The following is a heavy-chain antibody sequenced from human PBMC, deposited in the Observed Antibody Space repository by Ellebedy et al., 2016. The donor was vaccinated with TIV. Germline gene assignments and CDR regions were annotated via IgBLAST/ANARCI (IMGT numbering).Heavy chain of an antibody. J-gene: IGHJ3*01. D-gene: IGHD3-9*01. CDR2: IGSRTYIV. V-gene: IGHV3-48*02. CDR1: GFTVRSNS. CDR3: ARGGGERLRYSFDV. Sequence: GESLKISCAASGFTVRSNSMSWVRQAPGKGLEWVSYIGSRTYIVYYADSVKGRFTISRDNAKNSLYLQMNSLRDEDTAVYYCARGGGERLRYSFDVWGHGTMVTVSS.